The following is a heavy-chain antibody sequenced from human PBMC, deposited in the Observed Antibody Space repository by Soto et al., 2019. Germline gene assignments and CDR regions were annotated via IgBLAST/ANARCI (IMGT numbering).Heavy chain of an antibody. CDR3: ARRYSGYGDY. J-gene: IGHJ4*02. CDR2: IYYSGSA. CDR1: GGSISSYY. V-gene: IGHV4-59*08. D-gene: IGHD5-12*01. Sequence: SETLSLTCTVSGGSISSYYWSWIRQPPGKGLEWIGYIYYSGSANYNPSLKSRVTISVDTSKNQFSLKLSSVTAADTAVYYCARRYSGYGDYWGQGTLVTVSS.